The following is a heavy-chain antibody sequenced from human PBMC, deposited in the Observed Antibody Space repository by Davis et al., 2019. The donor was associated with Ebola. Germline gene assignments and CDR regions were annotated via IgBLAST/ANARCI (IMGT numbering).Heavy chain of an antibody. D-gene: IGHD4-17*01. CDR2: ISSSSSYI. V-gene: IGHV3-21*01. CDR1: GFTFSSYS. J-gene: IGHJ4*02. Sequence: GESLKISCAASGFTFSSYSMNWVRQAPGKGLEWVSSISSSSSYIYYADSVKGRFTISRDNAKNSLYLQMNSLRAEDTAVYYCARTPPTVRIFDYWGQGTLVTVSS. CDR3: ARTPPTVRIFDY.